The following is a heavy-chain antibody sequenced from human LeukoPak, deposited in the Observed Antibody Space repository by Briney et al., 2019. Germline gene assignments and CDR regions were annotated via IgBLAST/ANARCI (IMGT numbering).Heavy chain of an antibody. CDR1: GGSISSYY. Sequence: SSETLSLTCTVSGGSISSYYWSWIRQPAGKGLEWIGRIYTSGSTNYSPSLKSRVTMSVDTSKNQFSLKLSSVTAADTAVYYCAREAYSNYDYYYYMDVWGKGTTVTVSS. J-gene: IGHJ6*03. CDR3: AREAYSNYDYYYYMDV. V-gene: IGHV4-4*07. D-gene: IGHD4-11*01. CDR2: IYTSGST.